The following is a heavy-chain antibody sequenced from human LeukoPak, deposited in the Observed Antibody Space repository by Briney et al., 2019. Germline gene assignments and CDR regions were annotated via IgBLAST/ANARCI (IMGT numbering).Heavy chain of an antibody. D-gene: IGHD4-17*01. V-gene: IGHV3-20*04. CDR3: ARDTPSKVGRDYGDCVGLNFDY. CDR1: GFTFDDYG. J-gene: IGHJ4*02. Sequence: GGSLRLSCAASGFTFDDYGMSWVRQAPGKGLEWVSGINWNGGSTGYADSVKGRFTISRDNAKNSLYLQMNSLRAEDTALYYCARDTPSKVGRDYGDCVGLNFDYWGQGTLVTVSS. CDR2: INWNGGST.